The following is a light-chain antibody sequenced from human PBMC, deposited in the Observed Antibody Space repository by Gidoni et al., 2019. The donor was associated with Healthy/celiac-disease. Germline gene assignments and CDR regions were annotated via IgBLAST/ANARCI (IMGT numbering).Light chain of an antibody. CDR3: QQRSNWPLT. CDR2: DAS. Sequence: EIVLTQSPATLSLSPGERATLSCSASQSVSSYLAWYQQKPGQAPRLLIYDASNRATGIPARFSGSGSGTDFTLTISSLEPEDFAVYYCQQRSNWPLTFGPXTKVDIK. V-gene: IGKV3-11*01. J-gene: IGKJ3*01. CDR1: QSVSSY.